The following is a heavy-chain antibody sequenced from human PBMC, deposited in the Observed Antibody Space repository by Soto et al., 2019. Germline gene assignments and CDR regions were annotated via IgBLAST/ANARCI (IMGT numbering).Heavy chain of an antibody. CDR3: ARETTSEGYYYDSSGYSSSIDY. Sequence: GGSLRLSCAASGFTFSSYEMNWVRQAPGKGLEWVSYISSSGSTIYYADSVKGRFTISRDNAKNSLYLQMNSLRAEDPAVYYCARETTSEGYYYDSSGYSSSIDYWGQGTLVTVSS. V-gene: IGHV3-48*03. D-gene: IGHD3-22*01. J-gene: IGHJ4*02. CDR2: ISSSGSTI. CDR1: GFTFSSYE.